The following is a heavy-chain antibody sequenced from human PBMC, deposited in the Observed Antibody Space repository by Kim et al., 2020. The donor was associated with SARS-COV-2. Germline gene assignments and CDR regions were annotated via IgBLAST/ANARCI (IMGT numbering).Heavy chain of an antibody. V-gene: IGHV1-46*01. Sequence: AQNFQGRVTMTRDTSTSTVYLDLSSLKSEDTAVYYCARAPFSSWSQWYFDYWGQGTLVIVSS. CDR3: ARAPFSSWSQWYFDY. J-gene: IGHJ4*02. D-gene: IGHD6-13*01.